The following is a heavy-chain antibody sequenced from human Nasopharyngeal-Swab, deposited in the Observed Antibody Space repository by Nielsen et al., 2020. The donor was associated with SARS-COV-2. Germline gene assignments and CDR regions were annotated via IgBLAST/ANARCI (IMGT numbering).Heavy chain of an antibody. CDR3: AKEGATGWFDP. CDR1: GVPITSQY. J-gene: IGHJ5*02. CDR2: ISHNSGT. V-gene: IGHV4-59*11. Sequence: SETLSLTCTVPGVPITSQYWSWIRKPPGKGLEGIGYISHNSGTSYNPSLKSRVTMFMDTSKNQFSLRLKSVTAADTAVYYCAKEGATGWFDPCGQGTLVTVSS.